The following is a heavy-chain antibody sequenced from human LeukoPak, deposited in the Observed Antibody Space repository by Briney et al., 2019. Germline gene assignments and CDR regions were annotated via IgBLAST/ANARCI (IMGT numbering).Heavy chain of an antibody. CDR2: INSDASRA. V-gene: IGHV3-74*01. CDR3: TANWFDP. J-gene: IGHJ5*02. CDR1: GFTFSRYW. Sequence: GGSLRLSCAASGFTFSRYWMHWVRQAPGKGLVWVSRINSDASRANYADSVKGRFTISRDNAKNTLYLHMNSLRAEDTAVYYCTANWFDPWGQGTLVTVSS.